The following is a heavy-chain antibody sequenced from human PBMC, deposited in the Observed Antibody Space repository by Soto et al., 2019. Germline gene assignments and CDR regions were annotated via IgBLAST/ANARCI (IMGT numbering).Heavy chain of an antibody. CDR2: INHSGST. D-gene: IGHD3-9*01. J-gene: IGHJ4*02. Sequence: QVQLQQWGAGLLKPSETLSLTCAVYGGSFSGYYWSWIRQPPGKGLEWIGEINHSGSTNYNPSLKSRVTVSVATSKNHFSLKLSSVTAADTAVYYCARGEGRRYFDQYYFDYWGQGTLVTVSS. CDR3: ARGEGRRYFDQYYFDY. CDR1: GGSFSGYY. V-gene: IGHV4-34*01.